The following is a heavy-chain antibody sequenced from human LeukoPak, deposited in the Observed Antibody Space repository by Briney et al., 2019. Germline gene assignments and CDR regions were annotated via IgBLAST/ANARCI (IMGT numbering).Heavy chain of an antibody. J-gene: IGHJ3*02. CDR3: AREGMITFGGVIVPSAPDALDM. Sequence: PGGSLRLSCAASGFTFSTYELNWVRQAPGKGLEWVSYIGFSGSPIYYADSVKGRFTVSRDNAKNSLYLQMNSLRAEDTAVYYCAREGMITFGGVIVPSAPDALDMWGQGTVVTVSS. V-gene: IGHV3-48*03. CDR1: GFTFSTYE. D-gene: IGHD3-16*02. CDR2: IGFSGSPI.